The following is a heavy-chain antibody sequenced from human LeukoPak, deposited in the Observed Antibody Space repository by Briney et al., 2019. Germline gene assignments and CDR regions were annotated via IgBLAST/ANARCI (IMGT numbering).Heavy chain of an antibody. CDR2: IKNKTDGGTT. CDR3: TTGPEIPHFDY. D-gene: IGHD2-2*02. Sequence: SGGSLRLSCAASGFPFNEVWMSWVRQAPGKGLEWVGRIKNKTDGGTTDYAAPVKGRFTISRDDSKNTLYLQMNSLKTEDTAVYYCTTGPEIPHFDYWGQGTLVTVSS. V-gene: IGHV3-15*01. CDR1: GFPFNEVW. J-gene: IGHJ4*02.